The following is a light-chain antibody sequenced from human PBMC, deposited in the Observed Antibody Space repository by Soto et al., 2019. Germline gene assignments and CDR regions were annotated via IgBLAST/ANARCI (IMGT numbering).Light chain of an antibody. CDR2: GTS. CDR3: QQSFSNYLT. V-gene: IGKV1-39*01. J-gene: IGKJ4*01. Sequence: ILMTKTPSSLSASXGDSVTITXXASQNIRGFLHWYQQKSGKAPRLLIYGTSHLESGVPSRFSGSGSGTDFTLTITGLQTEDSASYFCQQSFSNYLTFGGGTKVDIK. CDR1: QNIRGF.